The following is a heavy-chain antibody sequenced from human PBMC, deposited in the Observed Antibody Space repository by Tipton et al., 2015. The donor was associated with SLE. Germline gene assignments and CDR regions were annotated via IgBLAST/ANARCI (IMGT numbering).Heavy chain of an antibody. J-gene: IGHJ4*02. V-gene: IGHV3-48*03. D-gene: IGHD3-10*01. Sequence: QLVQSGGGLVQPGGSLRLSCAASGFTFSSYEMNWVRQAPGKGLEWVSYISGSGNIIYYADSVKGRFTIFRDNAKNSMYLQMNSLRAEDTAVYYCARGPLSYGSGSPFDYWGQGTLVTVSS. CDR2: ISGSGNII. CDR3: ARGPLSYGSGSPFDY. CDR1: GFTFSSYE.